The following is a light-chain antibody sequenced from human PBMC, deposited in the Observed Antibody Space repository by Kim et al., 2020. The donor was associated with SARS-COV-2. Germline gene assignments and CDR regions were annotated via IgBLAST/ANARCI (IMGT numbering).Light chain of an antibody. CDR1: QGIDLS. V-gene: IGKV1-12*01. J-gene: IGKJ4*01. CDR3: QQANSLPLT. CDR2: GAS. Sequence: DIQMTQSPSFVSASVGDRVTITCRASQGIDLSLAWYQQRPGKAPRLLIYGASFLHSGVPSRFSGSGSGTEFTLTTNTLQPEDFATYYCQQANSLPLTFGGGTKVDIK.